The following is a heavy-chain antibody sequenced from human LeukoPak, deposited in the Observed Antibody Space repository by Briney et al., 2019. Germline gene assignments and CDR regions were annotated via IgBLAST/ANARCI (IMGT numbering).Heavy chain of an antibody. CDR1: GGSISSGSYY. V-gene: IGHV4-61*02. D-gene: IGHD3-9*01. CDR2: IYTSGST. J-gene: IGHJ4*02. CDR3: ARDRADDYDILTGYYWAHFDY. Sequence: KPSETLSLTCTVSGGSISSGSYYRSWIRQPAGKGLEWIGRIYTSGSTNYNPSLKSRVTISVDTSKNQFSLKLSSVTAADTAVYYCARDRADDYDILTGYYWAHFDYWGQGTLVTVSS.